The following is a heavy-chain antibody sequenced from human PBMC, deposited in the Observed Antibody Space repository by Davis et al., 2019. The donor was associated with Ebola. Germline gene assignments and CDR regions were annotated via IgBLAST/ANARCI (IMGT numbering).Heavy chain of an antibody. Sequence: SETLSLTCTVSGGSLRSYYWSWIRQPPGKGLEWIGYIYYNGDTNYNPSFKSRVTISVDTSKNQFSLKLTSVTAADTAVYYYADLHSGYWGQGTLVTVSS. D-gene: IGHD6-13*01. CDR1: GGSLRSYY. J-gene: IGHJ4*02. V-gene: IGHV4-59*08. CDR3: ADLHSGY. CDR2: IYYNGDT.